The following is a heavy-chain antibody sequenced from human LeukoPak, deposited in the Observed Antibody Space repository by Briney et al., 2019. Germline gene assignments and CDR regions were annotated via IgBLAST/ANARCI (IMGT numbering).Heavy chain of an antibody. CDR3: TRMTTGHDY. CDR2: INHSGYT. V-gene: IGHV4-34*01. Sequence: SKTLSLTCVVSGVSSDDYYWAWVRQTPGKGLEWIGEINHSGYTNDSPSLKSRVTLSIDTSRKQFSLNLRSVTVADAGIYYCTRMTTGHDYWGQGTLVTVSS. D-gene: IGHD4-17*01. CDR1: GVSSDDYY. J-gene: IGHJ4*02.